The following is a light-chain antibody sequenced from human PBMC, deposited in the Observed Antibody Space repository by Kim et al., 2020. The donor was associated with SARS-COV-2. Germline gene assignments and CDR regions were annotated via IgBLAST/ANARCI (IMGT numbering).Light chain of an antibody. Sequence: KTETTSGPRSRATFASNYVQWYQQRPGSAPTTVIYEDNQRPSGVPDRFSGSIDSSSNSASLTISGLKTEDEADYYCQSYDSSNWVFGGGTQLTVL. V-gene: IGLV6-57*03. CDR2: EDN. CDR3: QSYDSSNWV. CDR1: RATFASNY. J-gene: IGLJ3*02.